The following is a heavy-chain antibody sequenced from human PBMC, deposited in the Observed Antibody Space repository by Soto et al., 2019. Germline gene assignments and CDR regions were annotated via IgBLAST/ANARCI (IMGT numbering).Heavy chain of an antibody. J-gene: IGHJ4*02. CDR3: ARDGPTLRYFDWLDY. CDR2: ISYDGSNK. CDR1: GFTFSSYA. Sequence: GGSLRLSCAASGFTFSSYAMHWVRQAPGKGLEWVAVISYDGSNKYYADSVKGRFTISRDNSKNTLYLQMNSLRAEDTAVYYCARDGPTLRYFDWLDYWGQGTLVTVSS. D-gene: IGHD3-9*01. V-gene: IGHV3-30-3*01.